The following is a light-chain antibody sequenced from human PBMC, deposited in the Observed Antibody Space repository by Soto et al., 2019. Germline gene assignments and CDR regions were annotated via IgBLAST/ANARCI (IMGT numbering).Light chain of an antibody. V-gene: IGKV3-20*01. CDR1: QSVSSSY. Sequence: EIVLTQSPGTLSLSPGERATLSCRASQSVSSSYLAWYQQKPGQAPRLLIYGASRRATGIPHRFSGSGSGTDFTLSISRLEPEDFAVYSCQQYGMFRQGTRLEIK. CDR3: QQYGM. CDR2: GAS. J-gene: IGKJ5*01.